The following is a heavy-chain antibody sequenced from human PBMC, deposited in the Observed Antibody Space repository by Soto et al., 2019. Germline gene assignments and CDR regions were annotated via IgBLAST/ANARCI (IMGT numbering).Heavy chain of an antibody. CDR3: AAGGYGDYQDYYYGMDV. Sequence: AVKVSCKASGFTFTSSAVQWVRQARGQRLEWIGWIVVGSGNTNYAQKFQERVTITRDMSTSTAYMELSSLRSEDTAVYYCAAGGYGDYQDYYYGMDVWGQGTTVTVSS. D-gene: IGHD4-17*01. CDR2: IVVGSGNT. V-gene: IGHV1-58*01. CDR1: GFTFTSSA. J-gene: IGHJ6*02.